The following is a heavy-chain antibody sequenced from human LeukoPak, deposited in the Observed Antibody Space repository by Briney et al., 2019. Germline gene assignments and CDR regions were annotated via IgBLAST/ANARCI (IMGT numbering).Heavy chain of an antibody. CDR2: IYYSGST. V-gene: IGHV4-39*07. CDR1: GGSISSSSYY. J-gene: IGHJ3*02. D-gene: IGHD2-2*01. Sequence: SETLSLTCTVSGGSISSSSYYWGWIRQPPGKGLEWIGSIYYSGSTYYNPSLKSRVTISVDTSKNQFSLKLSSVTAADTAVYYCARVVKYQLLHDAFDIWGQGTMVTVSS. CDR3: ARVVKYQLLHDAFDI.